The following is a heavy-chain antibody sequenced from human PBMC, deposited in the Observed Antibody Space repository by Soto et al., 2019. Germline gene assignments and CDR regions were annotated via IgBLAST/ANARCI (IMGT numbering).Heavy chain of an antibody. V-gene: IGHV3-23*01. CDR3: AKDVSPKVMGLMAVAGMLFDY. D-gene: IGHD6-19*01. Sequence: GGSLRLSCAASGFTFSSYAMSWVRQAPGKGLEWVSAISGSGGSTYYADSVKGRFTISRDNSKNTLYLQMNSLRAEDTAVYYCAKDVSPKVMGLMAVAGMLFDYWGQGTLVTVSS. CDR2: ISGSGGST. J-gene: IGHJ4*02. CDR1: GFTFSSYA.